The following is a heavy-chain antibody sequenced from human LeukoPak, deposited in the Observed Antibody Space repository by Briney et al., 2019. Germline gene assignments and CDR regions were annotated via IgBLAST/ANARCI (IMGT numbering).Heavy chain of an antibody. CDR2: IKQDGSEK. CDR1: GFTFSSYW. J-gene: IGHJ4*02. D-gene: IGHD6-6*01. Sequence: QAGGSLRLSCAASGFTFSSYWMSWVRQAPGKGLEWVANIKQDGSEKYYVDSVKGRFTISRDNAKNSLYLQMNSLRAEDTAVYYCARERAVYSSSSGNFDYWGQGTLVTVSS. CDR3: ARERAVYSSSSGNFDY. V-gene: IGHV3-7*01.